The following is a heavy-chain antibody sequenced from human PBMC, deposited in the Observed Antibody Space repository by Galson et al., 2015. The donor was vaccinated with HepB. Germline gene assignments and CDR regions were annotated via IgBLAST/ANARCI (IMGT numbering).Heavy chain of an antibody. CDR2: INSDGRST. J-gene: IGHJ6*02. CDR1: GFTFSSCW. V-gene: IGHV3-74*01. CDR3: AKVCAMDV. Sequence: SLRLSCAASGFTFSSCWMHWVRQAPGKGLVWVSGINSDGRSTYYADSVKGRFTISRDSAKNTLYLQMNSLRAEDTAVYYCAKVCAMDVWGQGTTVTVSS. D-gene: IGHD2-2*01.